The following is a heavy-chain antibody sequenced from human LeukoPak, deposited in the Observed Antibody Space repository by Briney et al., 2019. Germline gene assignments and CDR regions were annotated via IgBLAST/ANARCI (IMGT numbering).Heavy chain of an antibody. CDR1: GYTFTSYD. CDR2: MNPNSGNT. CDR3: ARGGSGWGSYYFDY. J-gene: IGHJ4*02. Sequence: ASVKVSCKASGYTFTSYDINWVRQATGQGLEWMGWMNPNSGNTGYAQKFQGRVTITRNTSISTAYMELSSLRSEDTAVYYCARGGSGWGSYYFDYWGQGTPVTVSS. D-gene: IGHD6-19*01. V-gene: IGHV1-8*03.